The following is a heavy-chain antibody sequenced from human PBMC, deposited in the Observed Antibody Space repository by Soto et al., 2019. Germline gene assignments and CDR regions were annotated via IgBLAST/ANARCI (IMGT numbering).Heavy chain of an antibody. CDR3: TSDTFGLRDT. Sequence: PRLSCAASGFPFSHYWMHWVRQTPGKGLVWVSRINPAGTITNYADSVEGRFTISRDNADSALFLQMNSLSAEDTAIYYCTSDTFGLRDTWGQGTLVTVSS. J-gene: IGHJ5*02. CDR2: INPAGTIT. D-gene: IGHD3-16*01. V-gene: IGHV3-74*01. CDR1: GFPFSHYW.